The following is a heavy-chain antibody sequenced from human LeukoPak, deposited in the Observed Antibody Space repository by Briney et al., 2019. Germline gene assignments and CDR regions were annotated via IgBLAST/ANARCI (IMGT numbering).Heavy chain of an antibody. CDR2: ISHAGIT. V-gene: IGHV4-59*11. CDR1: GGSMSAHL. J-gene: IGHJ4*02. D-gene: IGHD3-16*01. Sequence: PSETLSLRCAVSGGSMSAHLWSWIRQSPEKGLEYIGYISHAGITNYNPSLKSRLTISLAMSQNQFSLSLTSLTPADTAVYYCVRGGAMATHYFDTWGQGTLVSVSS. CDR3: VRGGAMATHYFDT.